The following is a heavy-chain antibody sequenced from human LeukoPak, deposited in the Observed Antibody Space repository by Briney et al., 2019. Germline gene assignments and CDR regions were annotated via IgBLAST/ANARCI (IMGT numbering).Heavy chain of an antibody. CDR3: ARTVTGYYYMDV. CDR1: GGTFSSYT. D-gene: IGHD4-11*01. Sequence: SVKVSCKASGGTFSSYTITWVRQAPGQGLEWMGGIIPISGAANYAQKFQDRVTITADESTSTAHMELSSLRSEDTAVYYCARTVTGYYYMDVWGKGTTVTVSS. CDR2: IIPISGAA. V-gene: IGHV1-69*13. J-gene: IGHJ6*03.